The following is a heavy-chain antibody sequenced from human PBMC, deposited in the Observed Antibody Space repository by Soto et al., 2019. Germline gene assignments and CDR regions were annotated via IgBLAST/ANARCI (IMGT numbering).Heavy chain of an antibody. V-gene: IGHV3-33*01. CDR2: IWYDGSNK. CDR3: AREEIESRYGMDV. J-gene: IGHJ6*02. Sequence: GGSLRLSCAASGFTFSSYGMHWVRQAPGKGLEWVAVIWYDGSNKYYADSVKGRFTISRDNSKNTLYLQMNSLRAEDTAVYYCAREEIESRYGMDVWGQGTTVTVSS. CDR1: GFTFSSYG. D-gene: IGHD2-21*01.